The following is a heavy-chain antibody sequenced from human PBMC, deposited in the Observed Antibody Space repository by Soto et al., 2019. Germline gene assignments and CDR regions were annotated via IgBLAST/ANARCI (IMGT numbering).Heavy chain of an antibody. D-gene: IGHD3-3*01. Sequence: EVQLVESGGGLVQPGGSLRLSCAASGFTFSSYWMHWVRQAPGKGLVWVSRINSDGSSTSYADSVKGRFTISRDNAKNTLYLQMNSLRAEDTAVYYCARNVDGIRYYDFWSGYYTPSHDAFDIWGQGTMVTVSS. V-gene: IGHV3-74*01. CDR1: GFTFSSYW. J-gene: IGHJ3*02. CDR2: INSDGSST. CDR3: ARNVDGIRYYDFWSGYYTPSHDAFDI.